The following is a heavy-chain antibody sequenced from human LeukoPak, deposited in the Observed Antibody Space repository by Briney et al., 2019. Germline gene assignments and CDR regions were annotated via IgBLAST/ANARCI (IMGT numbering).Heavy chain of an antibody. D-gene: IGHD1-1*01. CDR2: ISWNSGSI. CDR1: GFTFDDYA. J-gene: IGHJ6*02. CDR3: AKDSRTPYYYYYGMDA. Sequence: PGGSLRLSCAASGFTFDDYAMHWVRQAPGKGLEWVSGISWNSGSIGYADSVKGRFTISRDNAKNSLYLQMNSLRAEDTALYYCAKDSRTPYYYYYGMDAWGQGTTVTVSS. V-gene: IGHV3-9*01.